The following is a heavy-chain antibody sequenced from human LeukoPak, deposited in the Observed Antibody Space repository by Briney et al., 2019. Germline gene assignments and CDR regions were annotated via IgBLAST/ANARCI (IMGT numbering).Heavy chain of an antibody. J-gene: IGHJ2*01. CDR3: ARGYNWNYGSRATHYFYFDL. V-gene: IGHV4-34*01. CDR1: GGSFNGYV. Sequence: PSETLSLTCAISGGSFNGYVWSWLRQAPEKGLEWIGDISHTGNTKRNPSLESRVSISGDSSMNQFSLRLTSVTARDTAIYYCARGYNWNYGSRATHYFYFDLWGRGTPVTVSS. D-gene: IGHD1-7*01. CDR2: ISHTGNT.